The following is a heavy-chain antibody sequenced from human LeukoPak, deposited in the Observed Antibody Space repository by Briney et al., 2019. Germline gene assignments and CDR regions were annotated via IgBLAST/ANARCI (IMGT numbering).Heavy chain of an antibody. CDR3: AKVRVPAAIPDSFDI. J-gene: IGHJ3*02. D-gene: IGHD2-2*01. CDR2: ISYDGSNK. CDR1: GFTFSSYA. V-gene: IGHV3-30-3*01. Sequence: GGSLRLSCAASGFTFSSYAMHWVRQAPGKGLEWVAVISYDGSNKYYADSVKGRFTISRDNSKNTLYLQMNSLRAEDTAVYYCAKVRVPAAIPDSFDIWGQGTMVP.